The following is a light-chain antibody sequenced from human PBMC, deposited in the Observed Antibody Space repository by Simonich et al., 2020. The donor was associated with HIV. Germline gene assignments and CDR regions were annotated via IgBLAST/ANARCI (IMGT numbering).Light chain of an antibody. J-gene: IGKJ2*01. CDR2: GAS. V-gene: IGKV3-15*01. CDR3: QQYDNWPLF. Sequence: EIVLTQSPATLSLSPVERATLSCRASQGVSSNLAWYQQKPGQAPRLLIHGASTRAPGIPARFSGSGSGTEFTLTISSLQSEDFAVYYCQQYDNWPLFFGQGTKLEIK. CDR1: QGVSSN.